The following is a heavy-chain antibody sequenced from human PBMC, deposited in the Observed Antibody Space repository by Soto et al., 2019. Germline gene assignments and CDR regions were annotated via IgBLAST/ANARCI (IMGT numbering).Heavy chain of an antibody. V-gene: IGHV1-18*01. CDR2: INAYNGNI. CDR1: GYTFTSYG. J-gene: IGHJ4*02. CDR3: ARDAPPFGY. D-gene: IGHD3-10*01. Sequence: QVQLVQSGAGVKKPGASVKVSCTASGYTFTSYGISWVRQAPGQGLEWMGWINAYNGNINYAQKLQGRVTMTTDTSTSTAYMELKSLRSDYTAVYYSARDAPPFGYWGQGTLVTVSS.